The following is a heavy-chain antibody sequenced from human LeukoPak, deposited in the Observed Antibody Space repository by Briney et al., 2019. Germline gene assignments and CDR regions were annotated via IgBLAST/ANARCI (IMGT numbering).Heavy chain of an antibody. J-gene: IGHJ6*02. CDR3: ARRFGAGPTSHYYALDV. CDR2: IYPGDSET. Sequence: GESLKISCKGSGYSFTNYWIAWVRQMPGKGLEWMGIIYPGDSETRYSPSFQGQVTISVDKSISTAYVQWSSLKASDTAMYYCARRFGAGPTSHYYALDVWGQGTTVTVSS. CDR1: GYSFTNYW. D-gene: IGHD1-1*01. V-gene: IGHV5-51*01.